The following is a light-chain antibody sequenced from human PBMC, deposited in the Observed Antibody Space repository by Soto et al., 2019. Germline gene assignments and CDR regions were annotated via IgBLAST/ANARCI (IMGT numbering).Light chain of an antibody. Sequence: QPVLTSLASVSCFHLQTSSISSATTASDVGADNLVSWYQQHPGKAPKLIICEVNTRPSGISNRFSGSKSGDTASLTISGLQAEDEDDYLCCSYAGTVAYVFGSGTKVTVL. J-gene: IGLJ1*01. V-gene: IGLV2-23*02. CDR2: EVN. CDR3: CSYAGTVAYV. CDR1: ASDVGADNL.